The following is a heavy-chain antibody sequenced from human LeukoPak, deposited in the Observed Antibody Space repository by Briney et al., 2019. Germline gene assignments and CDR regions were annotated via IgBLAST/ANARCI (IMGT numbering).Heavy chain of an antibody. CDR1: GGSFSGYY. V-gene: IGHV4-34*01. J-gene: IGHJ6*02. CDR2: INRSGSI. Sequence: SETLSLTCAVYGGSFSGYYWSWIRQPPGQGLEWIGEINRSGSINYNPSLKSRVTISIDMSKNQFSLRLRSVTAADTAVYYCARGQVGSYVYYYYYGMDVWGQGTTVTV. CDR3: ARGQVGSYVYYYYYGMDV. D-gene: IGHD3-10*01.